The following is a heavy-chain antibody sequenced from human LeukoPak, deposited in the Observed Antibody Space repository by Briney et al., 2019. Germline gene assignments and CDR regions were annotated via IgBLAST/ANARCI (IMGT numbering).Heavy chain of an antibody. Sequence: SETLSLTCTVSGGSISSSSYYWGWIRQPPGKGLEWIGSIYYSGSTYYNPSLKSRVTISVDTSKNQFSLKLSSVTAADTAVYYCARHGGTIPRALYFDYWGQGTLVTVSS. CDR2: IYYSGST. J-gene: IGHJ4*02. CDR1: GGSISSSSYY. D-gene: IGHD2-2*02. CDR3: ARHGGTIPRALYFDY. V-gene: IGHV4-39*01.